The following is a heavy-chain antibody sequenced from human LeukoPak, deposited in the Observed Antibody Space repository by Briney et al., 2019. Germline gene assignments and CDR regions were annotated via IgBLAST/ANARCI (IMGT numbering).Heavy chain of an antibody. V-gene: IGHV4-39*07. CDR2: IYYSGTT. CDR1: GGSISNNNYY. J-gene: IGHJ4*02. CDR3: ARDMGPYSDYYFDY. D-gene: IGHD3-3*01. Sequence: SETLSLTCTVPGGSISNNNYYWGWIRQPPGKRLEWIGSIYYSGTTYYNPSLKSRVTLSVNSSKNQFSLRLSSVTAADTAVYFCARDMGPYSDYYFDYWGQGTLVTVSS.